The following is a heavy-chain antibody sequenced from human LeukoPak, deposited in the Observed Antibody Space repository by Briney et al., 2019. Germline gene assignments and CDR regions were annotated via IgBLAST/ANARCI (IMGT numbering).Heavy chain of an antibody. CDR2: ISYDGSDK. V-gene: IGHV3-30*03. J-gene: IGHJ4*02. Sequence: PGGSLRLSCAASGFTFSSYGMHWVRQAPGKGLEWVAVISYDGSDKYYADSVKGRFTISRDNSKNTVYLQMNSLRGEDTAVYYCARDLGSSWSGDWGQGTLVTVSS. D-gene: IGHD6-13*01. CDR1: GFTFSSYG. CDR3: ARDLGSSWSGD.